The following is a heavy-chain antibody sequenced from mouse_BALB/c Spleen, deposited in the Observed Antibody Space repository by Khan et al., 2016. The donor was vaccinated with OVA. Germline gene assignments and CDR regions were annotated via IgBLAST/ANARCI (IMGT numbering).Heavy chain of an antibody. J-gene: IGHJ3*01. CDR1: GFSLTSYG. D-gene: IGHD2-4*01. V-gene: IGHV2-2*02. Sequence: QVQLKESGPGLVQPSQSLSITCTVSGFSLTSYGVHWVRQSPGKGLEWLGVIWSGGSTDYNAVFISRLNISKDSSKSQAFFKMDSLQANATAIYYWARNYDYDEGLAYWGQGTLVTVSA. CDR3: ARNYDYDEGLAY. CDR2: IWSGGST.